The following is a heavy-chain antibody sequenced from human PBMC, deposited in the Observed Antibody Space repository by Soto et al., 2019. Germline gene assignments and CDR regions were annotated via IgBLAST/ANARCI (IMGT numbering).Heavy chain of an antibody. Sequence: GASVKVSCKASGGTFSSYAISWVRQAPGQGLEWMGGIIPIFGTANYAQKFQGRVTITADESTSTAYMELSSLRSEDTAVYYCARNLYSSPFPPGYWGQGTLVTVSS. V-gene: IGHV1-69*13. CDR3: ARNLYSSPFPPGY. CDR2: IIPIFGTA. D-gene: IGHD6-13*01. J-gene: IGHJ4*02. CDR1: GGTFSSYA.